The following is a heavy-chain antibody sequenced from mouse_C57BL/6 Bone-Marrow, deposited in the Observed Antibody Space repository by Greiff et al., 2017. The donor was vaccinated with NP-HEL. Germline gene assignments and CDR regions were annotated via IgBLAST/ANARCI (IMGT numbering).Heavy chain of an antibody. CDR2: SRNKANDYTT. Sequence: DVLLVESGGGLVQSGRSLRLSCATSGFTFSDFYMEWVRQAPGTGLEWIAASRNKANDYTTEYIASVNGRFIVSRDTAPSILYLQMNALTAEDTAIYYCARYEYAYAMDYWGQGTSVTVSS. CDR3: ARYEYAYAMDY. V-gene: IGHV7-1*01. CDR1: GFTFSDFY. D-gene: IGHD2-14*01. J-gene: IGHJ4*01.